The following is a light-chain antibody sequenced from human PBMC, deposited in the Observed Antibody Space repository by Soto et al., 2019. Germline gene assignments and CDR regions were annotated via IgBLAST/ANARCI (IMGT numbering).Light chain of an antibody. Sequence: QAVVTQPASVSGSPGQSITISCTGTSSDVGGYNYVSWYQQHPGKAPKFMIYNVSNRPSGVSNRFSGSKSGNTASLTISGLQAEDEADYYCCSYTTSNTRQIVFGTGTNVTVL. V-gene: IGLV2-14*01. CDR3: CSYTTSNTRQIV. CDR1: SSDVGGYNY. J-gene: IGLJ1*01. CDR2: NVS.